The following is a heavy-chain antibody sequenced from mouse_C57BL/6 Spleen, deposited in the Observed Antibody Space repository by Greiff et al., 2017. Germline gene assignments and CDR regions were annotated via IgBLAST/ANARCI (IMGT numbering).Heavy chain of an antibody. D-gene: IGHD2-12*01. V-gene: IGHV5-17*01. J-gene: IGHJ2*01. CDR2: ISSGSSTI. CDR1: GFTFSDYG. CDR3: ARERDVTFDY. Sequence: EVHLVESGGGLVKPGGSLKLSCAASGFTFSDYGMHWVRQAPEKGLEWVAYISSGSSTIYYTDTVKGRFTISRDNAKNTLFLQMTSLRSEDTAMYYCARERDVTFDYWGQGTTLTVSS.